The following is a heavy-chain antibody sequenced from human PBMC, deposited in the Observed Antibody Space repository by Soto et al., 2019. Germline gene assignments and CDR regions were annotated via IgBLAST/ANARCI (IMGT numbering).Heavy chain of an antibody. J-gene: IGHJ4*02. V-gene: IGHV3-30*18. CDR2: ISYDGSNK. D-gene: IGHD3-22*01. CDR3: AKDGNPLRLLRRRSYFDY. Sequence: PGGSLRLSCAASGFTFSSYGMHWVRQAPGKGLEWVAVISYDGSNKYYADSVKGRFTISRDNSKNTLYLQMNSLRAEDTAVYYCAKDGNPLRLLRRRSYFDYWGQGTLVTVSS. CDR1: GFTFSSYG.